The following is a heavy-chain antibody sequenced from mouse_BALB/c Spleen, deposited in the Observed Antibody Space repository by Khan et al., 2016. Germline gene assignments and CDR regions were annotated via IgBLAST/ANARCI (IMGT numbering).Heavy chain of an antibody. J-gene: IGHJ3*01. CDR1: GYTFTNYG. CDR3: ERTARATLAY. CDR2: IHTSTGEP. V-gene: IGHV9-3*02. D-gene: IGHD3-1*01. Sequence: QIQLVQSGPELKKPGETVKISCKASGYTFTNYGMNWVKQAPGKGLKWMGWIHTSTGEPTYAEEFKGRVAFSLETSASTAYLQINNLKSEDTATYFCERTARATLAYWGQGTLVTVSA.